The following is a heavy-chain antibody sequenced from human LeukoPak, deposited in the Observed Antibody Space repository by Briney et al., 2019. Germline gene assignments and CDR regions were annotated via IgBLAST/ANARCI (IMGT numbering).Heavy chain of an antibody. J-gene: IGHJ6*03. Sequence: SVKVPCKASGGTFSRFAINWVRQAPGQGLEWMGGIIPIFKQANSAQRFQGRVTMTADESTGTAYMELSSLRSDDTAVYYCARGTMDNKLFTGHYYYYMDAWGKGTTVTISS. CDR2: IIPIFKQA. V-gene: IGHV1-69*13. CDR1: GGTFSRFA. CDR3: ARGTMDNKLFTGHYYYYMDA. D-gene: IGHD3-9*01.